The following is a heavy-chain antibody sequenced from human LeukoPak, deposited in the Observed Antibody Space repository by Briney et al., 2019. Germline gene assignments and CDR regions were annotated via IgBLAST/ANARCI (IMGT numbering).Heavy chain of an antibody. CDR2: IKQDGSEK. V-gene: IGHV3-7*01. CDR1: GFTFSSYG. Sequence: GGSLRLSCAASGFTFSSYGMSWVRQAPGKGLEWVAYIKQDGSEKYYVDSVKGRFTISRDNAKNSLYLQMNSLRAEDTAVYYCARGSGVLWFGDLYQWDYWGQGTLVTVSS. CDR3: ARGSGVLWFGDLYQWDY. J-gene: IGHJ4*02. D-gene: IGHD3-10*01.